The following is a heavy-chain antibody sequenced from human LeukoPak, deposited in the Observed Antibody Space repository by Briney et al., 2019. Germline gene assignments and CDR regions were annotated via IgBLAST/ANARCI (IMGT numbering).Heavy chain of an antibody. Sequence: VASVKVSCKASGGTFSSYAISWVRQAPGQGLEWMGGIIPIFGTANYAQKFQGRVTITADKSTSTAYMELSSLRSEDTAVYYCARDQTTLLFDYWGQGTLVTDSS. J-gene: IGHJ4*02. D-gene: IGHD4-17*01. CDR3: ARDQTTLLFDY. CDR2: IIPIFGTA. V-gene: IGHV1-69*06. CDR1: GGTFSSYA.